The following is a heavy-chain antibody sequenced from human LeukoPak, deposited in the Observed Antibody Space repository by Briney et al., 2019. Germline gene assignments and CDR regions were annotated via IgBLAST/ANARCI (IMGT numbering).Heavy chain of an antibody. V-gene: IGHV4-31*03. D-gene: IGHD3-10*01. CDR2: IYYSGST. J-gene: IGHJ4*02. Sequence: SQTLSLTCTVSGGSISSGGYYWGWIRQHPGKGLEWIGYIYYSGSTYYNPSLKSRVTISVDTSKNQFSLKLSSVTAADTAVYYCARGEYYYGSGSYSHWGQGTLVTVSS. CDR3: ARGEYYYGSGSYSH. CDR1: GGSISSGGYY.